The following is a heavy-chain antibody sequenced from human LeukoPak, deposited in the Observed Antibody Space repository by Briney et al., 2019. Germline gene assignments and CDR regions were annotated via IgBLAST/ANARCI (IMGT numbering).Heavy chain of an antibody. V-gene: IGHV4-39*01. CDR3: ARLLDSSAVDY. Sequence: SETLSLPCTVSGGSISSSSYYWGWIRQPPGKGLEWIGSIYYSGSTYYNPSLKSRVTISVDTSKNQFSLKLSSVTAADTAVYYCARLLDSSAVDYWGQGTLVTVSS. CDR1: GGSISSSSYY. J-gene: IGHJ4*02. D-gene: IGHD3-22*01. CDR2: IYYSGST.